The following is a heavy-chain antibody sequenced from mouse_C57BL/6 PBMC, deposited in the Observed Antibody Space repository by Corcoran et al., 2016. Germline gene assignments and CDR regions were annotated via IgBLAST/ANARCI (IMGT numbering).Heavy chain of an antibody. Sequence: EVQLQQSGPELVKPGASVKISCKASGYTFTDYYMNWVKKSHGKSLEWIGDINPNNGGTSYNQKFKGKATLTVDKSSSTAYMELRSLTSEDSAVYYCARNYYGKGFAYWGQGTLVTVSA. CDR2: INPNNGGT. CDR3: ARNYYGKGFAY. D-gene: IGHD2-1*01. J-gene: IGHJ3*01. V-gene: IGHV1-26*01. CDR1: GYTFTDYY.